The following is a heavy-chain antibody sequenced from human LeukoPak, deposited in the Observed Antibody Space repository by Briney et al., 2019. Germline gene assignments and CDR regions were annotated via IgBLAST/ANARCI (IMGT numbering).Heavy chain of an antibody. CDR3: AKPISAAGTDY. D-gene: IGHD6-13*01. CDR2: ISGNGGTT. V-gene: IGHV3-23*01. CDR1: GFTFSSYA. Sequence: PGGSLRLSCAASGFTFSSYAMGWVRQTPGKALEWVSVISGNGGTTYYAASVKGRFTFSRDNSRNTVYLQMNSLRAEDTALYYCAKPISAAGTDYWGQGTLVTVSS. J-gene: IGHJ4*02.